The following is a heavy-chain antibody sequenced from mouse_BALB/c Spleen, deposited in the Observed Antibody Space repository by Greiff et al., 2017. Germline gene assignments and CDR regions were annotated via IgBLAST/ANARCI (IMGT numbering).Heavy chain of an antibody. CDR1: GYSITSDYA. CDR2: ISYSGST. CDR3: ARQGYGIYYAMDY. J-gene: IGHJ4*01. V-gene: IGHV3-2*02. D-gene: IGHD2-2*01. Sequence: VQLKQSGPGLVKPSQSLSLTCTVTGYSITSDYAWNWIRQFPGNKLEWMGYISYSGSTSYNPSLKSLISITRDTSKNQFFLQLNSVTTEDTATYYCARQGYGIYYAMDYWGQGTSVTVSS.